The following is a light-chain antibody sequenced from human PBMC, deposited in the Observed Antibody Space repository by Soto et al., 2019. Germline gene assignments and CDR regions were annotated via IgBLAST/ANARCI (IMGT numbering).Light chain of an antibody. CDR3: ASHTTSNTRV. J-gene: IGLJ1*01. CDR2: EVS. CDR1: SSDVGAYDY. Sequence: QSALTQPASVSGSPGQSIAISCTGTSSDVGAYDYVSWYQQHPDKAPKLIIYEVSHRPAGVSNRFSASKYVNTVTLTISGRQTEDEADYYCASHTTSNTRVFGTGTKVTVL. V-gene: IGLV2-14*03.